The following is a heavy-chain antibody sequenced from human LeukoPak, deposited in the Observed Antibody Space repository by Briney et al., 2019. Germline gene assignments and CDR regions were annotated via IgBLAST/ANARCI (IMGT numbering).Heavy chain of an antibody. CDR2: ISAYNGNT. Sequence: ASVKVSCTASGGTFSSYAISWVRQAPGQGLEWMGWISAYNGNTNYAQKLQGRVTMTTDTSTSTAYMELRSLRSDDTAVYYCARELFYDSSGYYPYYYYGMDVWGQGTTVTVSS. J-gene: IGHJ6*02. CDR3: ARELFYDSSGYYPYYYYGMDV. V-gene: IGHV1-18*01. D-gene: IGHD3-22*01. CDR1: GGTFSSYA.